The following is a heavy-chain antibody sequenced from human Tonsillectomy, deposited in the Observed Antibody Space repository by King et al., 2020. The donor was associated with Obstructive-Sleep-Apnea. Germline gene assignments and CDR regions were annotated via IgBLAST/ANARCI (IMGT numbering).Heavy chain of an antibody. V-gene: IGHV4-39*07. CDR1: GGSISSSLYY. J-gene: IGHJ4*02. Sequence: LQLQESGPGLVKPSETLSLTCTVSGGSISSSLYYWGWIRQPPGKGLEWIGSIYYSGSTYYNPSLKSRVTISVDTSKNQFSLKLNSVTAADTAVYYCARDRDLTIFGVVSLDYWGQGTLVTVSS. CDR2: IYYSGST. D-gene: IGHD3-3*01. CDR3: ARDRDLTIFGVVSLDY.